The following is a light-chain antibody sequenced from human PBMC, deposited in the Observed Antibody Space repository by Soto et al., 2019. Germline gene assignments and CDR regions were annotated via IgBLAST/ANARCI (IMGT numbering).Light chain of an antibody. V-gene: IGKV2-28*01. Sequence: DIVMTQSPLSLPVMPGEPASISCRSSQSLLLSMGYNFWVWYLQRPGQSPRLLIYLASNRSSGVPDRFSGSGSGTDFTLKISRVEAEDVGVYYCMQALQSPRTFGQGTKVEIK. CDR2: LAS. CDR1: QSLLLSMGYNF. CDR3: MQALQSPRT. J-gene: IGKJ1*01.